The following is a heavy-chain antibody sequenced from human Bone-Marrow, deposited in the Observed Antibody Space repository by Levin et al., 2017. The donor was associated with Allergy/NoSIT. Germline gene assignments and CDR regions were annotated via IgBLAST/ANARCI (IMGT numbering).Heavy chain of an antibody. Sequence: HPGGSLRLSCAASGFTFDHFAVHWVRQAPGKGLEWVSGINWDGAIMGYADSVKGRVTISRDNAKKSLYLEMKSLRVEDTALYYCASAARFDGRYEMELHYWGQGTLVTVAS. D-gene: IGHD1-26*01. CDR2: INWDGAIM. V-gene: IGHV3-9*01. CDR1: GFTFDHFA. CDR3: ASAARFDGRYEMELHY. J-gene: IGHJ4*02.